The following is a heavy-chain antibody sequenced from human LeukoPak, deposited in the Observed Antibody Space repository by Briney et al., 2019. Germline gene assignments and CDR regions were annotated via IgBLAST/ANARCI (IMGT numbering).Heavy chain of an antibody. D-gene: IGHD3-3*01. J-gene: IGHJ4*02. Sequence: PSETLSLTCTVSGGSISSYYWSWIRQPPGKGLEWIGYIYYSGSTNYNPSLKSRVTISVDTSKNQFSLKLSSVTAADTAVYYCAISTYCDFWSGYPLDYWGQGTLVTVSS. CDR1: GGSISSYY. CDR3: AISTYCDFWSGYPLDY. CDR2: IYYSGST. V-gene: IGHV4-59*01.